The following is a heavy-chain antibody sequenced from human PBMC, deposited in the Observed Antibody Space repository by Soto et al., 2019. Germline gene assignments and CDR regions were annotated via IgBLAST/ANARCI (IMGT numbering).Heavy chain of an antibody. Sequence: HPGGSLRLSCAASGFTFSNYAMHWVRQAPGKGLEWVAVISYDGSNKYYADSVKGRFTISRDNSKNTLYLQMNSLRAEDTAVYYCARDLSSSGYYSLFDYWGQGTLVTVSS. CDR3: ARDLSSSGYYSLFDY. CDR1: GFTFSNYA. D-gene: IGHD3-22*01. J-gene: IGHJ4*02. V-gene: IGHV3-30-3*01. CDR2: ISYDGSNK.